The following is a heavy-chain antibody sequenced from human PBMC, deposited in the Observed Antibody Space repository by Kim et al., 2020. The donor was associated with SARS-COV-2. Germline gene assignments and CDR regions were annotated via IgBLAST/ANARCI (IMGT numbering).Heavy chain of an antibody. V-gene: IGHV3-23*01. J-gene: IGHJ4*02. D-gene: IGHD3-16*01. Sequence: SVKGRFTISRDNSKNTLYLQMNSLRAEDTAVYYCAKDRFSFGNRGDYFDYWGQGTLVTVSS. CDR3: AKDRFSFGNRGDYFDY.